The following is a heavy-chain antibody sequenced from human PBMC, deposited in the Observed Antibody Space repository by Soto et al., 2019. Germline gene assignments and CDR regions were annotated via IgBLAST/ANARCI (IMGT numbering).Heavy chain of an antibody. CDR1: GFTFSNAW. CDR3: TTVPMTTVTTRAFDI. D-gene: IGHD4-4*01. Sequence: GGSLRLSCAASGFTFSNAWMNWVRQAPGKGLEWVGRIKSKTDGGTTDYAAPVEGRFTISRDDSKNTLYLQMNSLKTEDTAVYYCTTVPMTTVTTRAFDIWGQGTMVTVSS. CDR2: IKSKTDGGTT. V-gene: IGHV3-15*07. J-gene: IGHJ3*02.